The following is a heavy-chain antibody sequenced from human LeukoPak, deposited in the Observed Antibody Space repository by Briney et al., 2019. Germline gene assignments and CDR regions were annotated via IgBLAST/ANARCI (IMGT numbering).Heavy chain of an antibody. CDR3: ARDNRVGSSGCMNY. CDR2: ISYDGSNK. J-gene: IGHJ4*02. Sequence: GGSLRLSCAASGFTFSSYAMHWVRQAPGKGLEWVAVISYDGSNKYYADSVKGRFTISRDNSKNTLYLQMNSLRAEDTAVYYCARDNRVGSSGCMNYWGQGTLVTVSS. D-gene: IGHD3-22*01. CDR1: GFTFSSYA. V-gene: IGHV3-30-3*01.